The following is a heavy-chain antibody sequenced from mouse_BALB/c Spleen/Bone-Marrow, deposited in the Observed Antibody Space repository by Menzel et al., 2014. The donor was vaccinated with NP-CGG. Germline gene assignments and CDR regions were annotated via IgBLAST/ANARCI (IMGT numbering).Heavy chain of an antibody. CDR3: AYGNYGYAMDY. D-gene: IGHD2-10*02. CDR2: INPSSGYT. J-gene: IGHJ4*01. Sequence: QVQLQQPGAELARPGASVKMSCKASGYTFTSYTMHWVKQRPGQGLEWTGYINPSSGYTNYNQKFKDKATLTADKSSSTAYMQLSSLTSEDSAVYYCAYGNYGYAMDYWGQGTSVTVPS. V-gene: IGHV1-4*01. CDR1: GYTFTSYT.